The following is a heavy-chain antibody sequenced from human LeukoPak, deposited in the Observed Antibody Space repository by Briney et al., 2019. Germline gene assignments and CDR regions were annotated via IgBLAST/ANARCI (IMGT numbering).Heavy chain of an antibody. CDR1: GFTVSSNY. D-gene: IGHD4-11*01. J-gene: IGHJ4*02. CDR3: VTPYRNPFDY. CDR2: IYSGGST. Sequence: GGSLRLSCAASGFTVSSNYMSWVRQAPGKGLEWVSVIYSGGSTYYADSVKGQFTISRDNSKNTLYLQMNSLRAEDTAVYYCVTPYRNPFDYWGQGTLVTVSS. V-gene: IGHV3-66*02.